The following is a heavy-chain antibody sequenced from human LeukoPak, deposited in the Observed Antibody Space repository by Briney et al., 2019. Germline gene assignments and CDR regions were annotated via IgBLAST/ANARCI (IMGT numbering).Heavy chain of an antibody. CDR2: IYYSGST. D-gene: IGHD3-10*01. V-gene: IGHV4-59*01. J-gene: IGHJ5*02. CDR3: ARVCCYFDWGSKPNWFDP. Sequence: PSETLSLTCTVSGGSISSYYWSWIRQPPGKGLEWIGYIYYSGSTNYNPSLKSRVTISVDTSKNQFSLKLSSVTAADTAVYYCARVCCYFDWGSKPNWFDPWGQGTLVTVSS. CDR1: GGSISSYY.